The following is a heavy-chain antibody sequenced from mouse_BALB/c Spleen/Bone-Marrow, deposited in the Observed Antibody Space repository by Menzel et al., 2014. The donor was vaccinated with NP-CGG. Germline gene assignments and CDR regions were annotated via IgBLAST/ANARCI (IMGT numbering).Heavy chain of an antibody. CDR1: GFSLTSYG. V-gene: IGHV2-6*02. CDR2: IWSDGST. J-gene: IGHJ4*01. CDR3: ARSSPTTWAMDY. Sequence: QVQLQQSGPGLVAPSQSLSITCTVSGFSLTSYGVHWVRQPPGKGLEWLVVIWSDGSTTYNSALKSRLSISKDNSKSQVFLKMNILQTDDTAMYYCARSSPTTWAMDYWGQGTSVTVSS. D-gene: IGHD2-12*01.